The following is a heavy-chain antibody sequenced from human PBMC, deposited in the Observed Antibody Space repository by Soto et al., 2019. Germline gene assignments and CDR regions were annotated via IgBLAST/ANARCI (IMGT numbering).Heavy chain of an antibody. D-gene: IGHD5-18*01. CDR3: ARTIPPRENTAMDIDAFDI. CDR1: GYSFTSYW. V-gene: IGHV5-51*01. Sequence: PGESLKISCKGSGYSFTSYWIGWVRQMPGKGLEWMGIIYPGDSDTRYSPSFQGQVTISADKSISTAYLQWSSLKASDTAMYYCARTIPPRENTAMDIDAFDIWGQGTMVTVSS. CDR2: IYPGDSDT. J-gene: IGHJ3*02.